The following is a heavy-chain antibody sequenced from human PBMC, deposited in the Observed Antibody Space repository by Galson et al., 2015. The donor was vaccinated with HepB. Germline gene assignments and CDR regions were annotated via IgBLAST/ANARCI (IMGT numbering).Heavy chain of an antibody. CDR2: IGTAGDT. V-gene: IGHV3-13*04. CDR1: GFTFRRYD. J-gene: IGHJ2*01. D-gene: IGHD3-10*01. CDR3: ARGELMSWYFDL. Sequence: LRLSCAASGFTFRRYDMPWVRQATGQGQEWVYTIGTAGDTDYPDSVKGRFTISRENAKNSMYLHMNSLRAGDTAVYYCARGELMSWYFDLWGRGTRFTVSS.